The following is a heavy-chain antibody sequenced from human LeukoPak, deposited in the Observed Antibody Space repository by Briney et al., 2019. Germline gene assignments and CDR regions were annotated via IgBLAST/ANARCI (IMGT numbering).Heavy chain of an antibody. V-gene: IGHV3-74*01. Sequence: GGSLRLSCAASGFTFSSYWMHWVRQAPGKGLVWVSRINSDGSSTNYADSVKGRFTISRDNSNNTLYLQMNSLRAEDTAVYYCAKDRSSSGSCYNYWGQGTLVTVSS. J-gene: IGHJ4*02. CDR1: GFTFSSYW. CDR2: INSDGSST. D-gene: IGHD2-15*01. CDR3: AKDRSSSGSCYNY.